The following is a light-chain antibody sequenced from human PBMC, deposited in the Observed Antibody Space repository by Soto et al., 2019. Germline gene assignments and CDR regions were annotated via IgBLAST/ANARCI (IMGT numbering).Light chain of an antibody. CDR2: EVS. CDR3: SSFAGNNNVV. V-gene: IGLV2-8*01. CDR1: SSDVGGYNY. J-gene: IGLJ2*01. Sequence: QSALTQPPSASGSPGQSVTISCTGTSSDVGGYNYVAWYQQHPGKAPKLMISEVSKRPSGVPDRFSGSKSGNTASLTVSGLQDEDEADYYCSSFAGNNNVVFGGGTKVTLL.